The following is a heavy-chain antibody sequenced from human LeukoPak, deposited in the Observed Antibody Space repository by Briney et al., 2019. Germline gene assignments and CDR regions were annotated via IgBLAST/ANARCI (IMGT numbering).Heavy chain of an antibody. J-gene: IGHJ4*02. Sequence: GGSLRLSCAASGFTFSSYAMHWVRQAPGKGLEWVAVISYDGSNKYYADSVKGRFTISRDNSKNTLYLQMNSLRAEDTAVYYCARDSLDYWGQGTLVTVSS. CDR3: ARDSLDY. CDR1: GFTFSSYA. CDR2: ISYDGSNK. V-gene: IGHV3-30-3*01.